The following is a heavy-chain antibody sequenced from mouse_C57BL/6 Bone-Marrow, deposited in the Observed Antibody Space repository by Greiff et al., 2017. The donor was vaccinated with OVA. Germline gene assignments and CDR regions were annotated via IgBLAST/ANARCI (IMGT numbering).Heavy chain of an antibody. Sequence: EVQGVESGGDLVKPGGSLKLSCAASGFTFSSYGMSWVRQTPDKRLEWVATISSGGSYTYYPDSVKGRFTISRDNAKNTLYLQMSSLKSEDTAMYYCARHHYYGSSYGYFDVWGTGTTVTVSS. J-gene: IGHJ1*03. D-gene: IGHD1-1*01. V-gene: IGHV5-6*01. CDR2: ISSGGSYT. CDR1: GFTFSSYG. CDR3: ARHHYYGSSYGYFDV.